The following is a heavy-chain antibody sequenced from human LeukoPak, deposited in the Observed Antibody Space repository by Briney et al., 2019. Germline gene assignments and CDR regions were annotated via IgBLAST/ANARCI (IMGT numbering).Heavy chain of an antibody. Sequence: ASVKVSCKASGYTFIGYYMHWVRQAPGQGLEWMGRINPNSGGTNYAQKFQGRVTMTRDTSISTAYMELSRLRSDDTAVYYCARDKVTMVRGVPYYFDYWGQGTLVTVSS. CDR1: GYTFIGYY. V-gene: IGHV1-2*06. CDR3: ARDKVTMVRGVPYYFDY. D-gene: IGHD3-10*01. J-gene: IGHJ4*02. CDR2: INPNSGGT.